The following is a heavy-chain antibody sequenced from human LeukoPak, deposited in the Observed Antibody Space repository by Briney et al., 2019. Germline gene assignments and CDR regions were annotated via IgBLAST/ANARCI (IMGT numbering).Heavy chain of an antibody. Sequence: GGSLRLSCAASGFTFSSYSMNWVRQAPGKGLEWVSSISSSSSYIYYADSVKGRFTISRDNAKNSLYLQMNSLRAEDTAVYYCXXXXSGWTINPPFDPWGQGTLVTVSS. J-gene: IGHJ5*02. V-gene: IGHV3-21*01. CDR2: ISSSSSYI. CDR3: XXXXSGWTINPPFDP. CDR1: GFTFSSYS. D-gene: IGHD6-19*01.